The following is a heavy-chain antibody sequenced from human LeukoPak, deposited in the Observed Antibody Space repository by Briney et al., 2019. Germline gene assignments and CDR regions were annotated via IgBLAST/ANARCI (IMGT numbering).Heavy chain of an antibody. Sequence: ASVKVSCKASGYTFTNYYIHWVRQAPGQGLEWMGLINPGGDNTDYAQNFQGRVTMTRDTSTSTVYMGLSSLRSEDTAVFYCARVDILTGYYFFDSWGQGTLVTVSS. CDR2: INPGGDNT. J-gene: IGHJ4*02. CDR1: GYTFTNYY. D-gene: IGHD3-9*01. CDR3: ARVDILTGYYFFDS. V-gene: IGHV1-46*01.